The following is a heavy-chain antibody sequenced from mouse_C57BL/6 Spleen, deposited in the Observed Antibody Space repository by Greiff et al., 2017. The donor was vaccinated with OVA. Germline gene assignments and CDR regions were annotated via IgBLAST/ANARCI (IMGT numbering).Heavy chain of an antibody. D-gene: IGHD1-1*01. Sequence: QVQLQQPGAELVKPGASVKLSCKASGYTFTSYWMHWVKQRPGRGLEWIGRIDPTSGGTKSNEKFKSKATLTVDKPSSTAYMQLSSLTSEDSAVYYCARSGSYYYGDWYFDVWGTGTTVTVSS. J-gene: IGHJ1*03. CDR1: GYTFTSYW. CDR3: ARSGSYYYGDWYFDV. V-gene: IGHV1-72*01. CDR2: IDPTSGGT.